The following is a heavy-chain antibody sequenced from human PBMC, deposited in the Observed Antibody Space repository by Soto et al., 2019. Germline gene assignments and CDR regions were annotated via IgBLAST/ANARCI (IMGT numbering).Heavy chain of an antibody. CDR3: AKDPAESGTTFDP. CDR2: INGGGGST. V-gene: IGHV3-23*01. Sequence: EVQLLESGGGLVQPGGSLRRSCAASGFIFSSYAMSWVRQAPGKGLEWVSTINGGGGSTYYADSVKGRFTISRDNSKNTLYLQMNSLRAEDTAVYYCAKDPAESGTTFDPWGQGTLVTVSS. D-gene: IGHD1-7*01. CDR1: GFIFSSYA. J-gene: IGHJ5*02.